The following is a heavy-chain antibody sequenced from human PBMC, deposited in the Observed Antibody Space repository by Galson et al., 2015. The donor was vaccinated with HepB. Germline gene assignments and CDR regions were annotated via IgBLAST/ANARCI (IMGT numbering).Heavy chain of an antibody. D-gene: IGHD3-3*01. CDR3: ARAYYDFWSGYPLYYYYYYMDV. J-gene: IGHJ6*03. CDR2: IYPGDSDT. V-gene: IGHV5-51*03. CDR1: GYSFSNYW. Sequence: QSGAEVKKPGESLKISCKGSGYSFSNYWIGWVRQMPGKGLEWMGIIYPGDSDTRYSQSFQGQVTISADESISTAYLQWSSLKASDTAMYYCARAYYDFWSGYPLYYYYYYMDVCGEGTTVTVSS.